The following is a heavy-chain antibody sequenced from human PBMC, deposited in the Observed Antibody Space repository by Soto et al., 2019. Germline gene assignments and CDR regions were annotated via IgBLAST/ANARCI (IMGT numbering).Heavy chain of an antibody. CDR2: ISYDGSNK. J-gene: IGHJ6*02. CDR3: AKDDRYYYYGMDV. Sequence: GGSLRLSCAASGFTFSSYGMHWVRQAPGKGLEWVAVISYDGSNKYYADSVKGRFTISRDNSKNTLYLQMNSLRAEDTAVYYCAKDDRYYYYGMDVWGQGTTVTVSS. CDR1: GFTFSSYG. V-gene: IGHV3-30*18.